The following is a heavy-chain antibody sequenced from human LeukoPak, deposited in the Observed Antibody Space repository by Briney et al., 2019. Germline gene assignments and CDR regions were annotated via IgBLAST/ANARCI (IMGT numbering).Heavy chain of an antibody. CDR2: INAYNGNT. CDR1: GYTFTGYY. CDR3: ARGPLLRYCSSTSCYGVVYFGY. J-gene: IGHJ4*02. D-gene: IGHD2-2*01. Sequence: ASVKVSCKASGYTFTGYYMHWVRRARGQGLEWMGWINAYNGNTKYAQKLQGRVTMTTDTSTSTAYMELRSLRSDDTAVYYCARGPLLRYCSSTSCYGVVYFGYWGQGTLVTVSS. V-gene: IGHV1-18*04.